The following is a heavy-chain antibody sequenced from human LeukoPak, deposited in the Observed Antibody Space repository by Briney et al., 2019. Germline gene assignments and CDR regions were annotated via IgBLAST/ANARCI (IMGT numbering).Heavy chain of an antibody. CDR2: IFTSGNT. CDR1: VSDDSITNYY. J-gene: IGHJ4*02. CDR3: ARAREYGDYFDF. V-gene: IGHV4-4*07. Sequence: SETLSLTCTVSVSDDSITNYYWSWIRQPAGKGLEYIGRIFTSGNTDYNPSLKSRVNMSIDTSKKQFSLKVSSATAADTAVYYCARAREYGDYFDFWGQGTLVTVSS. D-gene: IGHD4-17*01.